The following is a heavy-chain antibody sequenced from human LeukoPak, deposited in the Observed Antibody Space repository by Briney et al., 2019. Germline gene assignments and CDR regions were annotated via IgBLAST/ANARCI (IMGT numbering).Heavy chain of an antibody. V-gene: IGHV3-21*01. J-gene: IGHJ4*02. Sequence: SGGSLRLSCAASGFTFSYYSMNWVRQAPGKGLEWVSSISTSSSYIYYADSVKGRFTISRDNAKNSLYLQMNSLRAEDTAVYYCARVSRGKWELLGAHDYWGQGTLVTVSS. CDR1: GFTFSYYS. D-gene: IGHD1-26*01. CDR3: ARVSRGKWELLGAHDY. CDR2: ISTSSSYI.